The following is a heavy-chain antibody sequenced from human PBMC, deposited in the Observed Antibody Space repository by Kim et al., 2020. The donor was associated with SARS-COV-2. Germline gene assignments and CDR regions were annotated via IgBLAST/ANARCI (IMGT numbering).Heavy chain of an antibody. J-gene: IGHJ6*02. CDR2: IWYDGSNK. CDR3: AKERYIPYYYGMDV. Sequence: GGSLRLSCAASGFTFSSYGMHWVRQAPGKGLEWVAVIWYDGSNKYYADSVKGRFTISRDNSKNTLYLQMNSLRAEDTAVYYCAKERYIPYYYGMDVWGQGTTVTDSS. CDR1: GFTFSSYG. V-gene: IGHV3-33*06. D-gene: IGHD3-9*01.